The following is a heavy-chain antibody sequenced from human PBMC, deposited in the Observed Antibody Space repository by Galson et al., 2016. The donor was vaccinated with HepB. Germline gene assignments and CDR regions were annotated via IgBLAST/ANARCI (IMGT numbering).Heavy chain of an antibody. D-gene: IGHD1-1*01. Sequence: SLRLSCAASGFIFRSYDMHWVRQAPGKGLEWVAFIRFDGSKKDFADSVKGRFMISRDNSKNTLNLQMKSLRVEDTAVYYCARVRFSDDNYFDKWGQGTLVTVSS. CDR3: ARVRFSDDNYFDK. CDR1: GFIFRSYD. CDR2: IRFDGSKK. V-gene: IGHV3-30*02. J-gene: IGHJ4*02.